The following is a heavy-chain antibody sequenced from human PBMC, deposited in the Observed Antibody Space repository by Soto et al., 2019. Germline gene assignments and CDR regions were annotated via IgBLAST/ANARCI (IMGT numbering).Heavy chain of an antibody. J-gene: IGHJ4*02. CDR2: ISSSGSTI. CDR3: AGTGYYEFWSGYFSY. Sequence: GGSLRLSCAASGFTFSDYYMSWIRQAPGKGLEWVSYISSSGSTIYYADSVKGRVTISRDNAKNSQYLQMNSLRTEDTAVWYCAGTGYYEFWSGYFSYWGQGTLVTVSS. D-gene: IGHD3-3*01. V-gene: IGHV3-11*01. CDR1: GFTFSDYY.